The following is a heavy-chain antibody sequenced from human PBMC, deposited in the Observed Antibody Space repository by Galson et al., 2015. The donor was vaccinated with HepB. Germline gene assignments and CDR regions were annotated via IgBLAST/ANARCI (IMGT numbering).Heavy chain of an antibody. V-gene: IGHV3-30-3*01. D-gene: IGHD1-26*01. Sequence: SLRLSCAASGFTFSSYAMHWVRQAPGKGLEWVAVISYDGSNKYYADSVKGRFTISRDNSKNTLYLQMNSLRAEDTAVYYCARDRMGATQRRYFDLWGRGTLVTVSS. CDR1: GFTFSSYA. CDR2: ISYDGSNK. CDR3: ARDRMGATQRRYFDL. J-gene: IGHJ2*01.